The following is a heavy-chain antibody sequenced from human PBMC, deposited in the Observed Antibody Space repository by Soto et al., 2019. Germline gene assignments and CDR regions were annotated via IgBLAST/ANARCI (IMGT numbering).Heavy chain of an antibody. CDR3: ASRVPHGPYGAPYFQN. J-gene: IGHJ1*01. D-gene: IGHD3-10*01. CDR2: ISFDGINK. V-gene: IGHV3-30*03. Sequence: GGSLRLSCAASGFTFSSHGMHWVRQAPGKGLEWVAVISFDGINKYYADSVKGRFTISRDNSKNTLYLQMNSLRAEDTAVYYCASRVPHGPYGAPYFQNWGQATLVTVSS. CDR1: GFTFSSHG.